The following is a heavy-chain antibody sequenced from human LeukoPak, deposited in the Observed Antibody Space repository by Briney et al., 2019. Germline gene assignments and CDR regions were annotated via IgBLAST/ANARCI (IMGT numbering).Heavy chain of an antibody. J-gene: IGHJ4*02. CDR1: GYSFTNYW. Sequence: GESLKISCKGSGYSFTNYWIGWVRQMPGKGLEGMGIIYPGDSDTRYSPSFQGQVTISADKSISTAYLQWSSLKASDTAMYYCARVELYCSGGSCYSGYFDYWGQGTLVTVSS. D-gene: IGHD2-15*01. CDR2: IYPGDSDT. V-gene: IGHV5-51*01. CDR3: ARVELYCSGGSCYSGYFDY.